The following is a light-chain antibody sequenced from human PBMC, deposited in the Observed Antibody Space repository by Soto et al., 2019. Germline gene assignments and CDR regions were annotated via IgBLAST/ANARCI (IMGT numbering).Light chain of an antibody. CDR1: QSVSSSY. CDR2: GAS. CDR3: QQYNTSPWT. V-gene: IGKV3-20*01. Sequence: EIVLTQSPGTLSLSPGERGTLSCTASQSVSSSYLAWYQQKPGQAPRLLIYGASNRATGIPDRFSGSGSGTDFTLTISRLEPEDFAVYYCQQYNTSPWTFGQGTKVEIK. J-gene: IGKJ1*01.